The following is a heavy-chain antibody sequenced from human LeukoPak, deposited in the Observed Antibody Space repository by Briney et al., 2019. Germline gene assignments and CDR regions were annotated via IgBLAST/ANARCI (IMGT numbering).Heavy chain of an antibody. CDR3: AKVGRLTDFDY. CDR2: ISGVDGST. CDR1: GFTFSIYA. J-gene: IGHJ4*02. D-gene: IGHD7-27*01. Sequence: GSLRLSCAASGFTFSIYAMSWVRQAPGKGLEWVAAISGVDGSTYYADSVKGRFTISRDISKNTLYLQMNSLRAEDTAVYYCAKVGRLTDFDYWGQGTLVTVSS. V-gene: IGHV3-23*01.